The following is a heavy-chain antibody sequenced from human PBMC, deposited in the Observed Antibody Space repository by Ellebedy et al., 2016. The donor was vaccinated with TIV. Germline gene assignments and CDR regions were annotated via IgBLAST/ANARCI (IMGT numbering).Heavy chain of an antibody. J-gene: IGHJ4*02. Sequence: ASVKVSCKASGYTFTSYDINWVRQATGQGLEWMGIINPSGGSTSYAQKLQGRVTMTRDTSTSTVYMELSSLRSEDTAVYYCARAVRGSIRGFMYFDYWGQGTLVTVSS. D-gene: IGHD3-10*01. CDR2: INPSGGST. V-gene: IGHV1-46*04. CDR1: GYTFTSYD. CDR3: ARAVRGSIRGFMYFDY.